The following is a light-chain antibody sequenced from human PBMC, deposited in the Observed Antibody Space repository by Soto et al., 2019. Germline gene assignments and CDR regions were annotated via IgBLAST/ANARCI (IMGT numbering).Light chain of an antibody. V-gene: IGKV3-15*01. CDR2: GAS. J-gene: IGKJ1*01. CDR1: QSVSTN. CDR3: QQYNNWPRT. Sequence: EIVMTQSPATLSVSPGERATLSCRASQSVSTNLAWYHQKPGQAPRLLIYGASTRATGIPARFSGSVSGTELTLTISSLQSDDFAAYYCQQYNNWPRTFGQGTNVDIK.